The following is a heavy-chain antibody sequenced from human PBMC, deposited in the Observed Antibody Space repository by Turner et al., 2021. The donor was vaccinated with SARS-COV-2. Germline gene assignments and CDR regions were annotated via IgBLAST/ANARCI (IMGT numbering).Heavy chain of an antibody. CDR2: ISGSGVST. CDR3: AKGEGYGSGAFDI. J-gene: IGHJ3*02. Sequence: EVQLLASGGGLVQPGGSLRLSCVASGFTFSSYAMSWVRQAPGKGLEWVSAISGSGVSTYYADSVKGRFTISRDNSKNTLYLQMNSLRAEDTAVYYCAKGEGYGSGAFDIWGQGTMVTVSS. V-gene: IGHV3-23*01. D-gene: IGHD3-10*01. CDR1: GFTFSSYA.